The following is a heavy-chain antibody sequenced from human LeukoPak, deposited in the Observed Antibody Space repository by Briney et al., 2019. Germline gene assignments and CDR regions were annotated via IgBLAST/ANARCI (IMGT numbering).Heavy chain of an antibody. Sequence: GGSLRLSCAASGFTFDDYAMHWVRQAPGKGLEWVSGISWNSGSIGYADSVKGRFTISRDNAKNSLYLRMSSLRAEDTALYYCAKDRSGSYYVGFDYWGQGTLVTVSS. CDR1: GFTFDDYA. V-gene: IGHV3-9*01. CDR2: ISWNSGSI. J-gene: IGHJ4*02. CDR3: AKDRSGSYYVGFDY. D-gene: IGHD1-26*01.